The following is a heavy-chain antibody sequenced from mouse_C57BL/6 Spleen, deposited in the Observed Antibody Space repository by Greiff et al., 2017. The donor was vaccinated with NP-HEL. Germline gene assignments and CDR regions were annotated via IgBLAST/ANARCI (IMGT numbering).Heavy chain of an antibody. CDR2: INPNNGGT. V-gene: IGHV1-26*01. CDR3: ARGDDGYLFDY. Sequence: VQLQQSGPELVKPGASVKISCKASGYTFTDYYMNWVKQSHGKSLEWIGDINPNNGGTSYNQKFKGKATLTVDKSSSTAYMELRSLTSADAAVYYCARGDDGYLFDYWGQGTTLTVSS. CDR1: GYTFTDYY. J-gene: IGHJ2*01. D-gene: IGHD2-3*01.